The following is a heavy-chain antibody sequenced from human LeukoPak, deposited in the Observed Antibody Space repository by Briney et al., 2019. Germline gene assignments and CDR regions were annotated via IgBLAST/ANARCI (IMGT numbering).Heavy chain of an antibody. CDR3: ARYCSSTSCPSNGGLDY. CDR2: INHSGST. J-gene: IGHJ4*02. CDR1: GGSFSGYY. Sequence: SETLSLTCAVYGGSFSGYYWSWIRQPPGKGLEWIGEINHSGSTNYNPSLRSRVTISVDTSKNQFSLKLSSVTAADTAVYYCARYCSSTSCPSNGGLDYWGQGTLVTVSS. D-gene: IGHD2-2*01. V-gene: IGHV4-34*01.